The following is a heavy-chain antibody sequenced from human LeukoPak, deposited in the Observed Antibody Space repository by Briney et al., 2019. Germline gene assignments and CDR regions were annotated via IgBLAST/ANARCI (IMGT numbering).Heavy chain of an antibody. D-gene: IGHD3-9*01. Sequence: GGSLRLSCAASGFTFSSYWVAWVRQAPGKGLECVANIKHDGSENYYVDSVKGRFTISRDNAKNSVYLQMNSLRAGDTAVYYCATYWRYTDWLLSDIWGQGTMVTVSS. CDR1: GFTFSSYW. CDR3: ATYWRYTDWLLSDI. V-gene: IGHV3-7*05. CDR2: IKHDGSEN. J-gene: IGHJ3*02.